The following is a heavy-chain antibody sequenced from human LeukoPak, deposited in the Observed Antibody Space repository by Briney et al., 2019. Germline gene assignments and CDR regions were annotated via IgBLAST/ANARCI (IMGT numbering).Heavy chain of an antibody. CDR2: ISYDGSNK. J-gene: IGHJ3*02. V-gene: IGHV3-30*03. CDR3: ARSREVVDDAFDI. CDR1: GFTFSSYG. D-gene: IGHD2-15*01. Sequence: AGGSLRLSCAASGFTFSSYGMHWVRQAPGKGLEWVAVISYDGSNKYYADSVKGRFTFSRDNSKNTLYLQMNSLRAEDTAVYYCARSREVVDDAFDIWGQGTMVTVSS.